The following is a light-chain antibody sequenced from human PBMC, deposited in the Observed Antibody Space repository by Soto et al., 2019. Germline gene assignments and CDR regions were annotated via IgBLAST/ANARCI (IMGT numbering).Light chain of an antibody. CDR3: QSFDNSLGGRV. CDR1: SSNIGAGYD. Sequence: QTVVTQPPSVSGAPGQRVTISCTGSSSNIGAGYDVHWYRQLPGTVPKLLIYGDTNRPSGVPDRFSGSKSGTSASLAITGLQAEDEADYYCQSFDNSLGGRVFGGGTKLTVL. V-gene: IGLV1-40*01. J-gene: IGLJ3*02. CDR2: GDT.